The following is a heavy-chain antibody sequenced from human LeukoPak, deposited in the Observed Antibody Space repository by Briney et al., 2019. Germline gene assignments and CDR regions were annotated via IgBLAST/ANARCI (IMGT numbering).Heavy chain of an antibody. CDR1: GFSFSNYG. CDR3: TRDGSGRVPEMSAPDY. CDR2: ISGSGGST. V-gene: IGHV3-23*01. D-gene: IGHD3-10*01. J-gene: IGHJ4*02. Sequence: GGSLRLSCAASGFSFSNYGMTWVRQAPGKGLEWVSAISGSGGSTYYADSVKGRFTISRDNSKNSLYLQMNSLRAEDTAVYYCTRDGSGRVPEMSAPDYWGQGTLVTVSS.